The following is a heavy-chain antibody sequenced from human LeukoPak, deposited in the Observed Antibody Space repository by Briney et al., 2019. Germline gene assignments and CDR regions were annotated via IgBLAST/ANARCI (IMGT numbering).Heavy chain of an antibody. Sequence: SVKVSCKASGGTFSSYAISWVRQAPGQGLEWMGGIIPIFGTANYAQKFQGRVTITTDESTSTAYMELSSLRSEDTAVYYCASLVVSHYCSGSYSKMDAFDIWGQGTMVTVSS. CDR1: GGTFSSYA. J-gene: IGHJ3*02. CDR3: ASLVVSHYCSGSYSKMDAFDI. CDR2: IIPIFGTA. V-gene: IGHV1-69*05. D-gene: IGHD3-10*01.